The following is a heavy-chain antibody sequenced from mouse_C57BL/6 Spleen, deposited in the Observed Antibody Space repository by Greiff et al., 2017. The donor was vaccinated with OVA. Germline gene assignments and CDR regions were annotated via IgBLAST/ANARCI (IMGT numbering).Heavy chain of an antibody. J-gene: IGHJ4*01. CDR1: GYTFTSYW. D-gene: IGHD2-4*01. CDR3: ARPDYDGDYYAMDY. Sequence: QVQLQQPGAELVKPGASVKMSCKASGYTFTSYWITWVKQRPGQGLEWIGDIYPGSGSSNYNEKFKSKATLTVDTSSSTAYMQLSSLTSEDSAVYYCARPDYDGDYYAMDYWGQGTSVTVSS. CDR2: IYPGSGSS. V-gene: IGHV1-55*01.